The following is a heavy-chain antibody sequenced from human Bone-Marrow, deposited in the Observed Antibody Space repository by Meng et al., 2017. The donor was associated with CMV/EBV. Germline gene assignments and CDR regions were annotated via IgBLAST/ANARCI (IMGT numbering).Heavy chain of an antibody. D-gene: IGHD3-16*01. J-gene: IGHJ4*02. CDR3: ARDTLNFDY. V-gene: IGHV3-30-3*01. CDR2: ISYDGSNN. CDR1: GFTFSSYA. Sequence: GESLKISCAASGFTFSSYAMHWVRQAPGKGLEWVAVISYDGSNNYYADSVKGRFTISRDNAKNSLYLQMNSLRAEDTAVYYCARDTLNFDYWGQGTLVTVSS.